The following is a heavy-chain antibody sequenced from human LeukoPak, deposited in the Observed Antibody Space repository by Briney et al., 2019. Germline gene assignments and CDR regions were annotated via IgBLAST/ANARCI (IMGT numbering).Heavy chain of an antibody. CDR1: GFTFEASA. D-gene: IGHD3-9*01. Sequence: PGGSLRLSCAASGFTFEASAMSWVRQAPGKGLEWVSYISSSSSTIYYADSVKGRFTISRDNAKNSLYLQMNSLRAEDTAVYYCARVYYDILTGYLGENYYGMDVWGQGTTVTVSS. V-gene: IGHV3-48*01. CDR3: ARVYYDILTGYLGENYYGMDV. CDR2: ISSSSSTI. J-gene: IGHJ6*02.